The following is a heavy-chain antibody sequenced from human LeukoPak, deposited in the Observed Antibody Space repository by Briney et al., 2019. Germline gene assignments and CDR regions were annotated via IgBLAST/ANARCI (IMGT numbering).Heavy chain of an antibody. Sequence: TSETLSLNCSVSGGSISGHYWTWIRQPPGKGLEWIGQIRYTGKPDYNPSLKRRITISVDTSKNQVSLQVSSVTAADSAIYYCARFGVDYDMDVWGHGTTVTVFS. J-gene: IGHJ6*02. D-gene: IGHD3-16*01. V-gene: IGHV4-59*11. CDR2: IRYTGKP. CDR3: ARFGVDYDMDV. CDR1: GGSISGHY.